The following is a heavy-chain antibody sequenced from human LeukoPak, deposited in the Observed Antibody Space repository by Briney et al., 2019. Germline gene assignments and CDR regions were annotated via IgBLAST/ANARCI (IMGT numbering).Heavy chain of an antibody. Sequence: QPGGSLRLSCAASGFTFRNYLTNWVRQAPGKGLEWVSFISSTGGTIYYADSVKGRFTISRDNSKNTLYLQMNSLRAEDTAVYYCAKDLDYGDYEVFDYWGQGTLVTVST. CDR2: ISSTGGTI. CDR3: AKDLDYGDYEVFDY. D-gene: IGHD4-17*01. J-gene: IGHJ4*02. CDR1: GFTFRNYL. V-gene: IGHV3-48*01.